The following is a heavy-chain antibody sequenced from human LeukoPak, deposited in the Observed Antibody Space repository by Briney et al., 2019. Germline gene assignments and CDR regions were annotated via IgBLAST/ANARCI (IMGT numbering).Heavy chain of an antibody. CDR2: IKQDGSDK. CDR1: GFTSSSYW. Sequence: GGSLRLSCVAPGFTSSSYWMSWVRQAPGKGLEWVANIKQDGSDKCYVDSVKGRFTISRDNAKNLLYLQMNSLRAEDTAVYYCARYSGYGGAEYFQHWGQGTLVTVSS. J-gene: IGHJ1*01. D-gene: IGHD5-12*01. CDR3: ARYSGYGGAEYFQH. V-gene: IGHV3-7*03.